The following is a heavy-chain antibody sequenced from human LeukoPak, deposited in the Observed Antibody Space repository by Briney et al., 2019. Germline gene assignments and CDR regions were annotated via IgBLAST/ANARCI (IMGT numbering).Heavy chain of an antibody. CDR3: ARDEPQDRNYYDSSGYSDY. D-gene: IGHD3-22*01. Sequence: GASVKVSCKASGYTFSDYYMHWVRQAPGQGLEWMGWINPNSGGTHYAQKFQGRVTMTRDTSISTAYMELSGLRSDDTAVYYCARDEPQDRNYYDSSGYSDYWGQGTLVTVSS. J-gene: IGHJ4*02. V-gene: IGHV1-2*02. CDR2: INPNSGGT. CDR1: GYTFSDYY.